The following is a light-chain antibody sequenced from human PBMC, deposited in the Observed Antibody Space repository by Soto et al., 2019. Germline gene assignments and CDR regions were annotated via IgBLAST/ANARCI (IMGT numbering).Light chain of an antibody. J-gene: IGKJ1*01. V-gene: IGKV3-15*01. Sequence: EIVMTQSPVTMSVSPGERATLSFRVSQSVGSNLAWYQQKPGQAPRLLIYGASTRATGIPVRFTGSGSGTEFTLTISSLQSEDFAVYYCQHYNNWPLTFGQGTKVDIK. CDR3: QHYNNWPLT. CDR1: QSVGSN. CDR2: GAS.